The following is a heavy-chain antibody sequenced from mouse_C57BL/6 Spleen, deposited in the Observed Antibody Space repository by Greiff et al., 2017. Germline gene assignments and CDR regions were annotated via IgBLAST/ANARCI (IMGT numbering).Heavy chain of an antibody. V-gene: IGHV1-53*01. CDR1: GYTFTSYW. CDR3: ARWGWSYAMDY. Sequence: VQLQQPGTELVKPGASVKLSCKASGYTFTSYWMHWVKQRPGQGLEWIGNINPSNGGTNYNEKFKSKATLTVDKSSSTPYMQLSSLTYEDSAVYYGARWGWSYAMDYWGQGTSVTVSS. CDR2: INPSNGGT. J-gene: IGHJ4*01. D-gene: IGHD2-3*01.